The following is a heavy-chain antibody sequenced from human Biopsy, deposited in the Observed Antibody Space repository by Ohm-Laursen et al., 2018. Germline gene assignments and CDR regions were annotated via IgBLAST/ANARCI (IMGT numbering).Heavy chain of an antibody. CDR3: AAKRLPSGIGGPWLDP. CDR2: ITGGSNYI. V-gene: IGHV3-21*06. CDR1: GAALSGYS. Sequence: SLRLSCAASGAALSGYSMTWVRQAPGKGLEWVSSITGGSNYINYADSVKGRLTISRENAKNSLYLQLDSLRVEDTAVYYCAAKRLPSGIGGPWLDPWGQGTLVIVSS. J-gene: IGHJ5*02. D-gene: IGHD3-16*01.